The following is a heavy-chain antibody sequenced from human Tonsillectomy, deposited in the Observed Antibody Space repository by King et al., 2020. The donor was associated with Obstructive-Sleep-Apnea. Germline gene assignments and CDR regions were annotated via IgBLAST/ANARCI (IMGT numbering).Heavy chain of an antibody. J-gene: IGHJ5*02. CDR1: VGSISSYY. V-gene: IGHV4-59*01. CDR3: ARTAVAGIIGWFDP. CDR2: IYYTGST. D-gene: IGHD6-19*01. Sequence: QLQESGPGLVKPSETLSLTCTVSVGSISSYYLSWIRHPPGKGLEWIGYIYYTGSTNYNPSLKSRVTISVDTSKKQFSLKLSSVTAADTAVYFCARTAVAGIIGWFDPWGQGTLVTVSS.